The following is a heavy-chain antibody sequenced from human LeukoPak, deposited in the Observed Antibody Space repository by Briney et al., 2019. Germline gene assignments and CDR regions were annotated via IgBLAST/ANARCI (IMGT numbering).Heavy chain of an antibody. CDR1: GYTFASYG. J-gene: IGHJ5*02. Sequence: GASVKVSCKASGYTFASYGISWVRQAPGQGLEWMGWISAYNGNPNYAQKLQGRVTMTTDTSTSTAYMELRSLRSDDTAVYYCARLKGEFPLPWFDPWGQGTLVTVSS. D-gene: IGHD3-10*01. CDR3: ARLKGEFPLPWFDP. CDR2: ISAYNGNP. V-gene: IGHV1-18*01.